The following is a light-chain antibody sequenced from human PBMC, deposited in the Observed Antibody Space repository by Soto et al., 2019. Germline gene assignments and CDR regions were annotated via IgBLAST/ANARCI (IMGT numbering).Light chain of an antibody. CDR3: QHYNSYSDA. CDR1: QTISSW. J-gene: IGKJ1*01. Sequence: DIQMTQAPSTLSGSVGDRVTITCRASQTISSWLAWYQQKPGKAPKLLIYKASTLKSGVPSRFSGSGSGTELPLTISSLQPDDFETYYCQHYNSYSDAFGQGTKVDIK. V-gene: IGKV1-5*03. CDR2: KAS.